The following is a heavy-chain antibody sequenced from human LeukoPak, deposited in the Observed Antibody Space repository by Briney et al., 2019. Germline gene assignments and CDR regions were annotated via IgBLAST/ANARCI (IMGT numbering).Heavy chain of an antibody. CDR3: ASRITMIVVGAGAFDI. D-gene: IGHD3-22*01. J-gene: IGHJ3*02. CDR1: GFTFSSYW. Sequence: GGSLRLSCVTSGFTFSSYWMHWVRQAPGKGLVWVSRTNGDGRSTSYADSVKGRFTISRDNAKNSLYLQMNSLRAEDTAVYYCASRITMIVVGAGAFDIWGQGTMVTVSS. CDR2: TNGDGRST. V-gene: IGHV3-74*01.